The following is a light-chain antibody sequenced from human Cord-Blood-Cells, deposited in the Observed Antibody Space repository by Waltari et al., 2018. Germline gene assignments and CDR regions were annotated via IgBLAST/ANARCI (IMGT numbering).Light chain of an antibody. V-gene: IGLV2-14*01. J-gene: IGLJ1*01. CDR1: SSDAGGYNY. Sequence: QSALTQPASVSGSPGPSITISCTGTSSDAGGYNYVSWYQQHPGKAPKLMIYDVSNRPSGVSNRFSGSKSGNTASLTISGLQAEDEADYYCSSYTSSSTLFGTGTKVTVL. CDR3: SSYTSSSTL. CDR2: DVS.